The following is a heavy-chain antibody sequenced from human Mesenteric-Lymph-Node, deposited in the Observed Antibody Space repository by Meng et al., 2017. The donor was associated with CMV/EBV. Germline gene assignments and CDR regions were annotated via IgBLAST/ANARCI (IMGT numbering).Heavy chain of an antibody. CDR1: FPFSRYS. J-gene: IGHJ4*02. CDR2: ISSCSSYI. D-gene: IGHD3-10*01. V-gene: IGHV3-21*01. Sequence: FPFSRYSMNWVRQAPGKGLEWVSFISSCSSYIYYVDSVKGRFTISRDNAKNSLYLQMNSLRAEDTAVYYCARDGNTMVRGANPLFDYWGQGTLVTVSS. CDR3: ARDGNTMVRGANPLFDY.